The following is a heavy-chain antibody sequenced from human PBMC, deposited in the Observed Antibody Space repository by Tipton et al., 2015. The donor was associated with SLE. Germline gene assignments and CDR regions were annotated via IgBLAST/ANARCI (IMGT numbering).Heavy chain of an antibody. CDR3: ARFRGSGSYFPYLYGMDV. D-gene: IGHD3-10*01. CDR1: GGSISSSSYY. J-gene: IGHJ6*02. V-gene: IGHV4-39*07. CDR2: FYYCGST. Sequence: TLSLTCIVFGGSISSSSYYWGWNRQPPGKGLEWIGSFYYCGSTYYNPSLKSRVTISVDTSKNLFSLRLSSVTAADTAVYYCARFRGSGSYFPYLYGMDVWGQGTTVTVSS.